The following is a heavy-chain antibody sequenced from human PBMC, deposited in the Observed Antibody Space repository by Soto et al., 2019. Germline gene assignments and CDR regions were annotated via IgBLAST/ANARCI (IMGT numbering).Heavy chain of an antibody. Sequence: ASVKVSCKASGYTFTGCYIHWVRQARGQGLEWMGWINPNSGGTNYAQKFQGWVTMTRDTSISTAYMELSRLRSDDTDVYYCARTRLLWFGEPSHGMDVWGQGTTVTVSS. J-gene: IGHJ6*02. CDR1: GYTFTGCY. D-gene: IGHD3-10*01. CDR3: ARTRLLWFGEPSHGMDV. V-gene: IGHV1-2*04. CDR2: INPNSGGT.